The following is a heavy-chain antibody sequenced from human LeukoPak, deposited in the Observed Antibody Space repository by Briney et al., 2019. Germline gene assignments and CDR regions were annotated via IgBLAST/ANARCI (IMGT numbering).Heavy chain of an antibody. D-gene: IGHD2-2*01. CDR3: ASTSSTINFDY. CDR1: GGSISSGGYS. V-gene: IGHV4-30-2*01. CDR2: IYHSGST. J-gene: IGHJ4*02. Sequence: SQTLSLTCAVSGGSISSGGYSWSWIRQPPGKGLEWIGYIYHSGSTYYNPSLKSRVTISVDRSKNQFSLKLSSVTAADTAVYYCASTSSTINFDYWGQGTLLTVSS.